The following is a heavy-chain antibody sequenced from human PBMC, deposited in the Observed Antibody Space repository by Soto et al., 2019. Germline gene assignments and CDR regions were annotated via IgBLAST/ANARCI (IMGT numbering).Heavy chain of an antibody. D-gene: IGHD2-15*01. CDR3: ARHGGSYSFDY. CDR2: KSYSGNT. J-gene: IGHJ4*01. Sequence: QVQLQESGPGLVKPSETLSLTCTVTGGSTSSYYWSWLQQPPGKGLEWIGYKSYSGNTDYNPSLKSRVTISLDTSKIQFSLKLSSATAADTAVYYCARHGGSYSFDYWGHGTLVTVSS. CDR1: GGSTSSYY. V-gene: IGHV4-59*08.